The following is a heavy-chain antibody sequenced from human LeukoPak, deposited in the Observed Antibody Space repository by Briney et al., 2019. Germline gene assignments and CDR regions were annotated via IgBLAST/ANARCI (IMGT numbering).Heavy chain of an antibody. CDR2: IYYSGST. V-gene: IGHV4-31*03. Sequence: SETLSLTCTVSGGSISSGGYYWSWIRQHPGKGLEWIGYIYYSGSTYYNPSLKSRVTISVDTSKNQFSLKLSSVTAADTAVYYCARDREGGGSCWFDPWGQGTLVTVSS. CDR3: ARDREGGGSCWFDP. CDR1: GGSISSGGYY. J-gene: IGHJ5*02. D-gene: IGHD2-15*01.